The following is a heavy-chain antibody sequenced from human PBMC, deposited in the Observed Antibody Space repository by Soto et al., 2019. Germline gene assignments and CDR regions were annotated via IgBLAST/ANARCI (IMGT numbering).Heavy chain of an antibody. CDR2: FDPEDGET. CDR3: ATDLEYQLPYNWFDP. CDR1: GYTLTELS. J-gene: IGHJ5*02. V-gene: IGHV1-24*01. Sequence: ASVQVSCKVSGYTLTELSMHWVRQAPGKGLEWMGGFDPEDGETIYAQKFQGRVTMTEDTSTDTAYMELSSLRSEDTAVYYCATDLEYQLPYNWFDPWGQGTLVTVSS. D-gene: IGHD2-2*01.